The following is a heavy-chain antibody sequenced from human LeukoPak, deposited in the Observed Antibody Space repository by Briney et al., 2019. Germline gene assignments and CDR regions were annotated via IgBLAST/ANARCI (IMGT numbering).Heavy chain of an antibody. CDR1: GFTFSDYY. CDR2: ISSSGSTI. CDR3: ARQPQWFGSALYYMDV. J-gene: IGHJ6*03. Sequence: PGGSLRLSCAASGFTFSDYYMSWIRQAPGKGLEWVSYISSSGSTIYYADSVKGRFTISRDNAKNSLYLQMNSLRAEDTAVYYCARQPQWFGSALYYMDVWGKGTTVTVSS. D-gene: IGHD3-10*01. V-gene: IGHV3-11*04.